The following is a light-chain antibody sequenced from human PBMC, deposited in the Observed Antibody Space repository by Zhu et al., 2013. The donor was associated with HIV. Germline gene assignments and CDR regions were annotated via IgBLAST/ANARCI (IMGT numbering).Light chain of an antibody. CDR1: SSNIGSNT. V-gene: IGLV1-44*01. J-gene: IGLJ3*02. Sequence: QSVLTQPPSASGTPGQRVTISCSGSSSNIGSNTVNWYQQLPGTAPKLLIYSNDQRPSRVPDRFSDSKSGTSASLAISGLQSEDEADYYCAAWDGSLNVGVFGGGTKLTVL. CDR3: AAWDGSLNVGV. CDR2: SND.